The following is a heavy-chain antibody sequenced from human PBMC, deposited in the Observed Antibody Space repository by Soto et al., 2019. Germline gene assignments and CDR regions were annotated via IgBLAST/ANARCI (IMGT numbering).Heavy chain of an antibody. V-gene: IGHV2-5*02. CDR2: IYWDDDK. J-gene: IGHJ3*02. Sequence: SGPTLVNPTQTLTLTCTFSGFSLSTSGVGVGWIRQPPGKALEWLALIYWDDDKRYSPSLKSRLTITKDTSKNQVVLTMTNMDPVDTATYYCAHTPPLDYDILTGYYGGAFDIWGQGTMVTVSS. D-gene: IGHD3-9*01. CDR1: GFSLSTSGVG. CDR3: AHTPPLDYDILTGYYGGAFDI.